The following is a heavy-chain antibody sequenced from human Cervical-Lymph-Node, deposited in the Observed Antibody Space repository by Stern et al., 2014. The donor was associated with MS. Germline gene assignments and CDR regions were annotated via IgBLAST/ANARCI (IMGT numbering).Heavy chain of an antibody. V-gene: IGHV3-21*01. CDR2: ISSSSSYI. CDR1: GFTFSSYS. Sequence: VQLVQSGGGLVKPGGSLRLSCAASGFTFSSYSMNWVRQAPGKGLEWVSSISSSSSYIYYADSVKGRFTISRDNAKNSLYLQMNSLRAEDTAVYYCARGSTVTTHYYYYGMDVWGQGTTVTVSS. D-gene: IGHD4-17*01. CDR3: ARGSTVTTHYYYYGMDV. J-gene: IGHJ6*02.